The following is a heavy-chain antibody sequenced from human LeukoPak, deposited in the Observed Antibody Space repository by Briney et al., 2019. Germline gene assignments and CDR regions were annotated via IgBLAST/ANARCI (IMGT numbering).Heavy chain of an antibody. CDR3: ARNHIAWAGNAAFNI. J-gene: IGHJ3*02. Sequence: AAVKVTCKGSAYTFTSSGFSWVRQAHAQGLELVGWISADIGNTNAAQKLQGRVTMTTDTSTRTAYMEMRSLRSDDTAVYYSARNHIAWAGNAAFNIWGQGRMVTVSS. D-gene: IGHD6-19*01. V-gene: IGHV1-18*01. CDR1: AYTFTSSG. CDR2: ISADIGNT.